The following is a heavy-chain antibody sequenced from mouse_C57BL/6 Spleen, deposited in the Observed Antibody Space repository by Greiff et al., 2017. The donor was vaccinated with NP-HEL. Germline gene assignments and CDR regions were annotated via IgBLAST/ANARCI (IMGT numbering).Heavy chain of an antibody. D-gene: IGHD2-4*01. CDR3: ARPFDYDGVWYFDV. J-gene: IGHJ1*03. CDR1: GFTFSDYG. Sequence: EVQRVESGGGLVKPGGSLKLSCAASGFTFSDYGMHWVRQAPEKGLEWVAYISSGSSTIYYADTVKGRFTISRDNAKNTLFLQMTSLRSEDTAMYYCARPFDYDGVWYFDVWGTGTTVTVSS. V-gene: IGHV5-17*01. CDR2: ISSGSSTI.